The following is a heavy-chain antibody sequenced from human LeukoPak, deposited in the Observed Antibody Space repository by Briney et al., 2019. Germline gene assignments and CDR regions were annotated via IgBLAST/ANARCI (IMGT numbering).Heavy chain of an antibody. CDR2: ISDDDGSTK. V-gene: IGHV3-33*08. CDR3: ASYRHYSSSWYYFDY. Sequence: GGSLRLSCAASGFTFSSYAIHWVRQAPGKGLEWVAVISDDDGSTKHYADSVRGRFTMSRDNAKNSLYLQMNSLRAEDTAVYYCASYRHYSSSWYYFDYWGQGTLVTVSS. J-gene: IGHJ4*02. D-gene: IGHD6-13*01. CDR1: GFTFSSYA.